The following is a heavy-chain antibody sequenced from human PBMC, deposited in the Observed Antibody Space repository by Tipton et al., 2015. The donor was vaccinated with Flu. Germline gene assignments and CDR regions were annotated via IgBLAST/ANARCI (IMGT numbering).Heavy chain of an antibody. CDR2: IHRGGSP. Sequence: GEALGSNYYWGWIRQPPGKGLEWIGNIHRGGSPYHNPSLRSRVTISMDTSKNQFYLRLSSVTAADTAVYYCARGSGYANAYLDFWGQGTLVTFSS. CDR3: ARGSGYANAYLDF. D-gene: IGHD5-12*01. CDR1: GEALGSNYY. V-gene: IGHV4-38-2*02. J-gene: IGHJ4*02.